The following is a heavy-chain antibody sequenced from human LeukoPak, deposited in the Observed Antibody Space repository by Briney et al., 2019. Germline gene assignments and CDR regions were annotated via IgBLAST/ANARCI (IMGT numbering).Heavy chain of an antibody. CDR2: ISATGDNT. D-gene: IGHD5-18*01. J-gene: IGHJ6*02. V-gene: IGHV3-23*01. CDR1: RFSFNSYV. Sequence: GGSLRLSCAASRFSFNSYVMSWVRQAPGKGLECVSGISATGDNTYYADSVKGRFTISRDNSKNTLYLQMNSLRVEDTAVYYCAKVSGRIQIWPQPFGDGMDVWGQGTTVTVSS. CDR3: AKVSGRIQIWPQPFGDGMDV.